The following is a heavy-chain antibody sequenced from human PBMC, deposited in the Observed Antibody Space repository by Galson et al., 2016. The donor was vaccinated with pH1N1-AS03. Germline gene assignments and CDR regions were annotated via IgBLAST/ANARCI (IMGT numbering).Heavy chain of an antibody. CDR1: GDSVSGGHW. V-gene: IGHV4-4*02. CDR3: ARVLTPGYFHTMDV. D-gene: IGHD2/OR15-2a*01. J-gene: IGHJ6*02. CDR2: IYLRGST. Sequence: SETLSLTCAVSGDSVSGGHWWTWVRQSPGKGLEWIGCIYLRGSTDYNPSLADRVIISADRSTNDFSLTLSSMTAADTAVYYCARVLTPGYFHTMDVWGRGTTVTVSS.